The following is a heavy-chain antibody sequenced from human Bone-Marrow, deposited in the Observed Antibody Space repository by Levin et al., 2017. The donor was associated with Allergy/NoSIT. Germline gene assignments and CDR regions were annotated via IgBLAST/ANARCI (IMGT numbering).Heavy chain of an antibody. V-gene: IGHV3-23*01. Sequence: RGESLKISCAASGFTFSSYAITWVRQAPGKGLEWVSAITSAGDTYYAGSVEGRFTISRDNPKNTVYLQINSLRAEDTAVYYCAREIREGAVAGTWYYLDYWGQGTQVTVSS. CDR1: GFTFSSYA. CDR3: AREIREGAVAGTWYYLDY. J-gene: IGHJ4*02. D-gene: IGHD6-19*01. CDR2: ITSAGDT.